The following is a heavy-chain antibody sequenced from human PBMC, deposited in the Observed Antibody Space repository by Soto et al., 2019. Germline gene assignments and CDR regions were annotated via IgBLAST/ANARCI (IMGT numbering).Heavy chain of an antibody. D-gene: IGHD6-19*01. CDR2: ISGGGGST. CDR1: GFSFNIFA. J-gene: IGHJ4*02. CDR3: AKALRGPQWLGIDH. Sequence: GGSLRLSCAASGFSFNIFAMNWVRQAPGKGLEWVSGISGGGGSTYYADSVKGRFTISRDNSNNTLYLQMDSLRAEDTAVYYCAKALRGPQWLGIDHWGQGTLVTVSS. V-gene: IGHV3-23*01.